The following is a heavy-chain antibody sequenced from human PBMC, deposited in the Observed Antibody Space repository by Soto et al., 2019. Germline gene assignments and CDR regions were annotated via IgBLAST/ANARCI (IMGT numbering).Heavy chain of an antibody. Sequence: GGSLRLSCAASGFTFSSYWMHWVRQAPGKGLVWVSRINSDGSSTSYADSVKGRFTISRDNAKNTLFLQVNSLRAEDTAVYKCATGPSGYALNWGQGTLVTVSS. CDR1: GFTFSSYW. V-gene: IGHV3-74*01. CDR2: INSDGSST. J-gene: IGHJ4*02. CDR3: ATGPSGYALN. D-gene: IGHD5-12*01.